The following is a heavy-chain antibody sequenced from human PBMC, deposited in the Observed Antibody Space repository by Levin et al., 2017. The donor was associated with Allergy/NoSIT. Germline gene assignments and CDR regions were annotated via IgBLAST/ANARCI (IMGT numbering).Heavy chain of an antibody. V-gene: IGHV3-21*01. CDR1: GFTFSSYS. Sequence: PGGSLRLSCAASGFTFSSYSMNWVRQAPGKGLEWVSSISSSSSYIYYADSVKGRFTISRDNAKNSLYLQMNSLRAEDTAVYYCARDPECSGGSCYSGWFDPWGQGTLVTVSS. J-gene: IGHJ5*02. D-gene: IGHD2-15*01. CDR3: ARDPECSGGSCYSGWFDP. CDR2: ISSSSSYI.